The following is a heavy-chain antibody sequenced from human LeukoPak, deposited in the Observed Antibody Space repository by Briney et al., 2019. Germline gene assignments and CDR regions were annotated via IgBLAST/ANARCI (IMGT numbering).Heavy chain of an antibody. V-gene: IGHV3-21*04. J-gene: IGHJ5*02. CDR2: ITSTSNYI. Sequence: GSLRLSCAVSGFTFSDYSLTWVRPAPGKGLEWVSSITSTSNYIYYADSLKGRFTISRDNAKNLLYLQMNSLRAEDTAVYYCARVEEAAAFNPWGQGTLVTVSS. D-gene: IGHD6-13*01. CDR1: GFTFSDYS. CDR3: ARVEEAAAFNP.